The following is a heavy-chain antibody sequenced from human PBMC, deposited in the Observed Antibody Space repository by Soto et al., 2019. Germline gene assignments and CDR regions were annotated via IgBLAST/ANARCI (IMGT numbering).Heavy chain of an antibody. CDR1: GFTFGDFS. CDR2: ISRTSRFI. Sequence: EVQLVESGGGLVKPGGSLNLSCAASGFTFGDFSMNWVRQAPGKGLEWVSSISRTSRFIYYAESLKGRPTVSRDNAKNSLYLQINSLSAEDTAVYYCAREGDLYVWGTYEAFDMWGQGTMVTVSS. CDR3: AREGDLYVWGTYEAFDM. V-gene: IGHV3-21*02. J-gene: IGHJ3*02. D-gene: IGHD3-16*01.